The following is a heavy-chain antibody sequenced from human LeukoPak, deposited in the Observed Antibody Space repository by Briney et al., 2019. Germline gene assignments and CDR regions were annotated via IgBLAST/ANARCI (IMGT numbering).Heavy chain of an antibody. CDR3: AKCDGAVPAAHSFDC. CDR2: ISGSGGST. V-gene: IGHV3-23*01. D-gene: IGHD2-2*01. CDR1: GFTFSSYA. J-gene: IGHJ4*02. Sequence: GGSLRLSCAASGFTFSSYAMSWVRQAPGKGLEWVSAISGSGGSTYYADSVKGRFTISRDNSKNTLYLQMNSLRAEDTAVYYCAKCDGAVPAAHSFDCWGQGTLVTVSS.